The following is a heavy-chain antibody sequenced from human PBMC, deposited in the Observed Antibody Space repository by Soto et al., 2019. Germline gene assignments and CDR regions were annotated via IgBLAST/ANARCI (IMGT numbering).Heavy chain of an antibody. CDR2: ISWNSGII. CDR1: GFTFDDYA. CDR3: VKGTAGTVDY. D-gene: IGHD6-19*01. Sequence: EVQLVESGGGLVQPGRSLRLSCAASGFTFDDYAIHWVRQAPGKGLEWVSGISWNSGIIGYADSVKCRFTISRDNAKNSMYMQMNSLRPEDTALYYCVKGTAGTVDYWGQGTLVTVSS. J-gene: IGHJ4*02. V-gene: IGHV3-9*01.